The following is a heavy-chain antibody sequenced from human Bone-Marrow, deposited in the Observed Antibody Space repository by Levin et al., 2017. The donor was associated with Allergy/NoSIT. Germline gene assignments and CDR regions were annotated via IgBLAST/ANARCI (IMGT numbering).Heavy chain of an antibody. D-gene: IGHD1-26*01. CDR2: ISHSGST. CDR3: AREFRSGDPFDS. CDR1: GHSISSGYY. Sequence: SETLSLTCAVSGHSISSGYYWGWIRQPPGKGLEWIASISHSGSTFYSPSLKSRVTISVDTSKNQFSLELSSVTAADTAVYYCAREFRSGDPFDSWGQGTQVTVSS. J-gene: IGHJ4*02. V-gene: IGHV4-38-2*02.